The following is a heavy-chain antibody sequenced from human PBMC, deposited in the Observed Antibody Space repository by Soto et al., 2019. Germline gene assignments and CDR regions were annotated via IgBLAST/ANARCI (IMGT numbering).Heavy chain of an antibody. V-gene: IGHV3-23*01. CDR2: ISGSGGST. J-gene: IGHJ4*02. Sequence: EVQLLESGGGLVQPGGSLRLSCAASGFTFSSYAMSWVRQAPGKGLEWVSAISGSGGSTYYADYVKGRFTISRDNSKNTLYLQMNSLRAEDTAVYYCAPHLWFGELYYWGQGNLVTVSS. CDR1: GFTFSSYA. D-gene: IGHD3-10*01. CDR3: APHLWFGELYY.